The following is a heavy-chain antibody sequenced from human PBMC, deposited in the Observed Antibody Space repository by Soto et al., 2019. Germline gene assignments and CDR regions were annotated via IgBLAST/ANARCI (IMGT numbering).Heavy chain of an antibody. D-gene: IGHD3-22*01. CDR2: ILGSGANT. CDR3: AKNPGYYYDSTGYHFDY. J-gene: IGHJ4*02. CDR1: GFTFSDYA. V-gene: IGHV3-23*01. Sequence: GGSLRLSCAASGFTFSDYAMSWVRQAPGKGPEWVSTILGSGANTYYPDSVKGRFTLSRDNSKNTLYLQMNSLRAEDTAVYYCAKNPGYYYDSTGYHFDYWGQGTLVTVSS.